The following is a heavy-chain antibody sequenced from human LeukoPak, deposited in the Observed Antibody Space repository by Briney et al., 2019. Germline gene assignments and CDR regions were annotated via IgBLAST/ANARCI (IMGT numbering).Heavy chain of an antibody. D-gene: IGHD3-22*01. CDR2: INSDGRTT. Sequence: GGSLRLSCAASAFTFSSYWMHWVRHAPGKGLMWVSRINSDGRTTIYADSVKGRFTISRDNAKNTLYLQMNSLRAEDTAVYYCAREGYYDSSGYSIRFSYWGQGTLVTVSS. CDR1: AFTFSSYW. CDR3: AREGYYDSSGYSIRFSY. J-gene: IGHJ4*02. V-gene: IGHV3-74*01.